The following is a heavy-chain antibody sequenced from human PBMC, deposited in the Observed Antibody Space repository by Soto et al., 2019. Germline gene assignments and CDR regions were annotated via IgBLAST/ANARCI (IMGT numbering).Heavy chain of an antibody. V-gene: IGHV1-46*03. CDR2: INPSGGST. CDR1: GYTFTSYY. D-gene: IGHD3-10*01. J-gene: IGHJ4*02. Sequence: QVQLVQSGAEVKKPGASVKVSCMASGYTFTSYYMHWVRQAPGQGLEWMGIINPSGGSTSYAQKFQGRVTMTRDTSTSTVYVELSSLRSEDTAVYYCARGLEITMVRGVSFDYWGQGTLVTVSS. CDR3: ARGLEITMVRGVSFDY.